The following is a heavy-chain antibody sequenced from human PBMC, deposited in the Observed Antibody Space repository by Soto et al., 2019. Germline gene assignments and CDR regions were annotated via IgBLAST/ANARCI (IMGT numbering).Heavy chain of an antibody. D-gene: IGHD6-19*01. V-gene: IGHV3-33*01. CDR2: IWYDGSEK. J-gene: IGHJ4*02. Sequence: VQLVESGGGMVQPGRSLRLSCAASGFTFSSSGMHWVRQAPGKGLEWVALIWYDGSEKYYADSVKGRFTISRDNSKNTLYLQMNSLRAEDTAVYYCARGPYSGGFDYWGQGTLVTVSS. CDR3: ARGPYSGGFDY. CDR1: GFTFSSSG.